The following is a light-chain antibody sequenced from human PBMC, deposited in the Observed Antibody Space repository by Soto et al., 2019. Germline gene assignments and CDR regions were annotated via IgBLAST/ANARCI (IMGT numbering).Light chain of an antibody. CDR2: DAS. Sequence: IVLTQSPATLSLSPGETATLSCRASQSVSNYLAWYQQKPGQAPRLLIYDASNRATGIPARFSGSGSGTDFTLTISSLQPEDFAVYYCQQRSNWPTFGQGTRLEIK. V-gene: IGKV3-11*01. J-gene: IGKJ5*01. CDR3: QQRSNWPT. CDR1: QSVSNY.